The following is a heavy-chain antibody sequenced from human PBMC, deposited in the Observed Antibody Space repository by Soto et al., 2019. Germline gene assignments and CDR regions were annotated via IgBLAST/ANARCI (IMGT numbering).Heavy chain of an antibody. V-gene: IGHV1-18*01. CDR1: GYTFTRYG. CDR3: VRDLTGGQETSGWYPTQH. CDR2: ISGYNGNT. D-gene: IGHD6-19*01. Sequence: QVQLVQSGAEVKKPGASVKVSCKASGYTFTRYGISWVRQAPGQGLEWMGWISGYNGNTNYAQKIQGRVTMTTDTSTSKAYMELRSLRSDDTAVYYCVRDLTGGQETSGWYPTQHWGQGTLVTVSS. J-gene: IGHJ1*01.